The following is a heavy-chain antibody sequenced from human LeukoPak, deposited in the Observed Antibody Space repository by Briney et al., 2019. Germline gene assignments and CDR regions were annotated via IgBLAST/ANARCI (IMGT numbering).Heavy chain of an antibody. CDR1: GFTFDDYA. CDR3: ARVGKNGWHFDH. CDR2: ISWDGGST. J-gene: IGHJ4*02. D-gene: IGHD6-19*01. Sequence: GGSLRVSCAASGFTFDDYAIHWGRQAPGKSLECVSLISWDGGSTYYAASVEGRFTTSRENSKNSLYLQINSLRAADTAVYYCARVGKNGWHFDHWGQGTLVTVSS. V-gene: IGHV3-43D*03.